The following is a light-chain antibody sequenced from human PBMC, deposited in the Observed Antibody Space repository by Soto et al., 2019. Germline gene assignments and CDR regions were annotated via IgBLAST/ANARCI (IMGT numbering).Light chain of an antibody. CDR3: QQRSNWPPLIT. J-gene: IGKJ3*01. V-gene: IGKV3-11*01. Sequence: EIVLTQSPATLSLSPGKRATLSCRASQTVGSYLAWYQQKPGQAPMLLIYDSSNRATGIPARFSGSGSGTDFPLTISSLEPEDFAVYYCQQRSNWPPLITFGPGTKVDIK. CDR1: QTVGSY. CDR2: DSS.